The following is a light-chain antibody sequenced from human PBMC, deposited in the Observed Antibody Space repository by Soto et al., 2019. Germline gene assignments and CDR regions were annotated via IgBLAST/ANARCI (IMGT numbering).Light chain of an antibody. V-gene: IGLV2-8*01. J-gene: IGLJ1*01. Sequence: LTQSPSASGSPGQSVTISCIGTSSDVGGYNYVSWYQHHPGKAPKLIIYEVTKRPSGVPDRFSGSRSGTTASLTVSGLQAEDEADYYCGSYAGGNTFVFGTGTKVTVL. CDR1: SSDVGGYNY. CDR2: EVT. CDR3: GSYAGGNTFV.